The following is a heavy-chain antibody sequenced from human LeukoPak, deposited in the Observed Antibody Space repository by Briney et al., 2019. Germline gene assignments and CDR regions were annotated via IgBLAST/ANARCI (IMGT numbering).Heavy chain of an antibody. Sequence: GGSLRLSCAASGFTFSRNCMNWVRQAPGKGLGWVSSISTSSSYIYYADSVKGRFTISRDNAKNSLYLQMDSLRVEDTAVYYCARDPYSGSYGPYYYYYMDVWGKGTTVTISS. D-gene: IGHD1-26*01. CDR1: GFTFSRNC. CDR2: ISTSSSYI. V-gene: IGHV3-21*06. J-gene: IGHJ6*03. CDR3: ARDPYSGSYGPYYYYYMDV.